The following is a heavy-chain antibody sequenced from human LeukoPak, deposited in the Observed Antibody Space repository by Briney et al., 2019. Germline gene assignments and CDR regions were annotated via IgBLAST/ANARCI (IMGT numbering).Heavy chain of an antibody. D-gene: IGHD7-27*01. CDR2: ISHSGST. Sequence: SETLSLTCAVYGGSFSGYYWSWIRQPPGKGLEWIGEISHSGSTNYNPSLKSRVTISVDTSKNQFSLKLSSVTAADTAVYYCARDVTSFAPGDGNWFDPWGQGTLVTVSS. J-gene: IGHJ5*02. CDR1: GGSFSGYY. CDR3: ARDVTSFAPGDGNWFDP. V-gene: IGHV4-34*01.